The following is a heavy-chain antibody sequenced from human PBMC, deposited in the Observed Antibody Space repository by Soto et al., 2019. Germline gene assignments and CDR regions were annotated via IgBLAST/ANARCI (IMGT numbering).Heavy chain of an antibody. CDR3: AKDGGYYYDSSGYEDAFDI. CDR1: GFTFSSYA. CDR2: ISGSGGST. J-gene: IGHJ3*02. D-gene: IGHD3-22*01. V-gene: IGHV3-23*01. Sequence: PGGSLRLSCAASGFTFSSYAMSWVRQAPGKGLEWVSAISGSGGSTYYADSVKGRFTISRDNSKNTLYLQMNSLGAEDTAVYYCAKDGGYYYDSSGYEDAFDIWGQGTMVTVSS.